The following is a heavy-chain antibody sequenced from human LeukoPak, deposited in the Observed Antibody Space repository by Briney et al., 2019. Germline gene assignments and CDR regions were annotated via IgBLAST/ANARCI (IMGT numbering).Heavy chain of an antibody. CDR2: INHSGST. CDR1: GGSFSGYY. CDR3: ARVPEGAVAGFFDY. J-gene: IGHJ4*02. D-gene: IGHD6-19*01. Sequence: SETLSLTCAVYGGSFSGYYWSWIRQPPGKGLEWIGEINHSGSTNYNPSLKSRVTISVDTSKNQFSLKLSSLTAADTAVYYCARVPEGAVAGFFDYWGQGTLVTVSS. V-gene: IGHV4-34*01.